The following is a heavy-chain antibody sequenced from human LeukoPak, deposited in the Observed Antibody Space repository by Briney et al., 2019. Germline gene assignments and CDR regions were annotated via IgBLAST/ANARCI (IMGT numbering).Heavy chain of an antibody. CDR2: IYYSGST. V-gene: IGHV4-39*07. D-gene: IGHD3-22*01. CDR3: ARVTIRSGSPLHAFDI. J-gene: IGHJ3*02. CDR1: GGSIRSYY. Sequence: SETLSLTCTVSGGSIRSYYWRGIRQPPGKGLEWIGSIYYSGSTYYNPSLKSRVTISVDTSKNQFSLKLTSVTAADTAVYYCARVTIRSGSPLHAFDIWGQGTMVTVSS.